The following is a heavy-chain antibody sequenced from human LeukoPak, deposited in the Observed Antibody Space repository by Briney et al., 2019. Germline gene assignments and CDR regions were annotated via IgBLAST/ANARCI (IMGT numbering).Heavy chain of an antibody. CDR1: GYTFTSYG. CDR3: ARTMAAPDENWFDP. D-gene: IGHD5-24*01. V-gene: IGHV1-18*01. J-gene: IGHJ5*02. CDR2: ISAYNGNT. Sequence: ASVKVSCKAPGYTFTSYGISWVRQAPGQGLEWMGWISAYNGNTNYAQKLQGRVTMTTDTSTSTAYMELRSLRSDDTAVYYCARTMAAPDENWFDPWGQGTLVTVSS.